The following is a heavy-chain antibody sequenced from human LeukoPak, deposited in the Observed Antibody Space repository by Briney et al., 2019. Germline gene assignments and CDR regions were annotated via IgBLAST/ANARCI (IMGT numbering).Heavy chain of an antibody. D-gene: IGHD5-24*01. Sequence: PSETLSLTCTVSGGSISSYYWSWIRQPAGKGLEWIGRIFASGSTNYNPSLMSRVTISIDTSKNQFSLKLNSVTAADTAVYYCARDLVQMAQPAWFDPWGQGILVTVSS. V-gene: IGHV4-4*07. CDR3: ARDLVQMAQPAWFDP. CDR2: IFASGST. J-gene: IGHJ5*02. CDR1: GGSISSYY.